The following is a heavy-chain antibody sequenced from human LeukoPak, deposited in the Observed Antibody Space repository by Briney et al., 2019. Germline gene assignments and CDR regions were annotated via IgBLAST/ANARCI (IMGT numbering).Heavy chain of an antibody. CDR1: GFTVSSNY. CDR2: IYSGGST. J-gene: IGHJ4*02. V-gene: IGHV3-53*01. D-gene: IGHD2-15*01. CDR3: ARDLFSGGSCYSAY. Sequence: GGSLRLSCVASGFTVSSNYMTWVRQAPGKGLEWVSVIYSGGSTNYADSVKGRFTISRDNSKNTLYLQMNSLRAEDTAVYYCARDLFSGGSCYSAYWGQGTLVTVSS.